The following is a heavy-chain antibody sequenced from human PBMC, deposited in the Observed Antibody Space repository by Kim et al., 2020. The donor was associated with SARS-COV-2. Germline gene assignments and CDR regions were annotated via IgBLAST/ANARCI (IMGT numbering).Heavy chain of an antibody. CDR3: AKDTMVRGVIYYYYGMDV. J-gene: IGHJ6*02. V-gene: IGHV3-30*02. Sequence: KGRFTISRDNSKNTLYLQMNSLRAEETAVYYCAKDTMVRGVIYYYYGMDVWGQGTTVTVSS. D-gene: IGHD3-10*01.